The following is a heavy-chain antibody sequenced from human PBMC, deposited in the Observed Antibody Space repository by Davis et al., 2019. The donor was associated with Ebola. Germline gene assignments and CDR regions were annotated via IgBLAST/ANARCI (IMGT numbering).Heavy chain of an antibody. CDR2: IWYDGSNK. Sequence: GESLKISCAASGFTFSSYGMHWVRQAPGKGLEWVAVIWYDGSNKYYADSVKGRFTISRDNSKNTLYLQMNSLRAEDTAVYYCARAPAASDYYYYYGMDVWGQGTTVTVSS. J-gene: IGHJ6*02. CDR1: GFTFSSYG. V-gene: IGHV3-33*01. CDR3: ARAPAASDYYYYYGMDV. D-gene: IGHD2-2*01.